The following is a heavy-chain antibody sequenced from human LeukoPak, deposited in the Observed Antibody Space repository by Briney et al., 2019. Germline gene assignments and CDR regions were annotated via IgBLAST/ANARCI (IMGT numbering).Heavy chain of an antibody. CDR3: ARGPYYYDSSGYYPSPEDY. V-gene: IGHV4-34*01. CDR2: INHSGST. D-gene: IGHD3-22*01. CDR1: GGSFSGYY. J-gene: IGHJ4*02. Sequence: SETLSLTCAVYGGSFSGYYWSWIRQPPGKGLEWIGEINHSGSTNYNPSLKSRVTISVDTSKNQFSLKLSSVTAADTAVYYCARGPYYYDSSGYYPSPEDYWGQGTLVTVFS.